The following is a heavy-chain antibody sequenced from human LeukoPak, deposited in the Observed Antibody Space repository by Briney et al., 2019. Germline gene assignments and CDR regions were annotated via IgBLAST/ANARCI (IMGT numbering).Heavy chain of an antibody. D-gene: IGHD6-19*01. Sequence: GGSLRLSCAASGFTFSGSAMHWVRQASGKGLEWVGRIRSKANSYATAYAASVKGRFTISRDDSKNTAYLQMNSLKTEDTAVYYCTSGVAVAGYYFDYWGQGTLVTVSS. CDR2: IRSKANSYAT. V-gene: IGHV3-73*01. J-gene: IGHJ4*02. CDR1: GFTFSGSA. CDR3: TSGVAVAGYYFDY.